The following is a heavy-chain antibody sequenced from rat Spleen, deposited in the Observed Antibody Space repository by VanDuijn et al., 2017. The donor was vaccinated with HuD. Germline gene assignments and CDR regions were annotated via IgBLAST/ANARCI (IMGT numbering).Heavy chain of an antibody. CDR3: ASRTGNWFAY. D-gene: IGHD5-1*01. Sequence: EVQLVESGGGLVQPGRSMKLSCAASGFTFSDYNMAWVRQAPKKGLEWVATISNDDSNTYYRDSVKGRFTISRDNAKSILYLQMDSLRSEDTATYYCASRTGNWFAYWGQGTLVTVSS. J-gene: IGHJ3*01. CDR2: ISNDDSNT. V-gene: IGHV5-7*01. CDR1: GFTFSDYN.